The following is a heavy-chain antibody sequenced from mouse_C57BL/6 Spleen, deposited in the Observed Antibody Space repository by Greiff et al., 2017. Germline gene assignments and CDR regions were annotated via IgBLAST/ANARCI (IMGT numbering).Heavy chain of an antibody. CDR3: AREGLYYDNFDFDY. Sequence: QVQLQQSGAELVKPGASVKISCKASGYAFSSYWMNWVKQRPGKGLEWIGQIYPGDGDTNYNGKFKGKATLTADKSSSTAYMQLSRLTSEDSAVYFCAREGLYYDNFDFDYWGQGTTLTVSS. CDR1: GYAFSSYW. J-gene: IGHJ2*01. V-gene: IGHV1-80*01. D-gene: IGHD2-1*01. CDR2: IYPGDGDT.